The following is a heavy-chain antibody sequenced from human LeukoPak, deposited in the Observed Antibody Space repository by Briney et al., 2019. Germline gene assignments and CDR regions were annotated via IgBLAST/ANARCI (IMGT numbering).Heavy chain of an antibody. CDR1: GYTFTSYT. CDR3: ARRLGRSFDY. CDR2: INIGNGNT. D-gene: IGHD2-21*01. Sequence: ASVKVSCKVSGYTFTSYTMHWVRQAPGQRLEWMGWINIGNGNTKYSQNFQGGITITRDTSATTAYMDLSSLRSEDTAMYYCARRLGRSFDYWGQGTLVTVSS. J-gene: IGHJ4*02. V-gene: IGHV1-3*04.